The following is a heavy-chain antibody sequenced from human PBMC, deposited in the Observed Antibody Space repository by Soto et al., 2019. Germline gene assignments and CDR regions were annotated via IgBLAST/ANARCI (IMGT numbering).Heavy chain of an antibody. CDR1: GGTFSSYA. V-gene: IGHV1-69*06. CDR3: AREGNYYDSSGYSYVDY. D-gene: IGHD3-22*01. J-gene: IGHJ4*02. CDR2: IIPIFGTA. Sequence: QVQLVQSGAEVKKPGSSVKVSCKASGGTFSSYAIIWVRQAPGQGLEWMGGIIPIFGTANYAQKFQGRVTITADKSTSTAYMELSSLRSEDTAVYYCAREGNYYDSSGYSYVDYWGQGTLVTVSS.